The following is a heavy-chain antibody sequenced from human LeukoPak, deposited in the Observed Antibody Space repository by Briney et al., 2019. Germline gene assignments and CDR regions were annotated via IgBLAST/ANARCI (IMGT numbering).Heavy chain of an antibody. CDR1: GFTFNNYA. CDR3: AKDWAAAQTYGMDV. J-gene: IGHJ6*02. Sequence: GGSLRLSCAASGFTFNNYAMSWVRQAPGEGLERVSHISSSGGITYYADSVKGRFTISRDNSKNTRYLQMNSLRAEDTAVYYCAKDWAAAQTYGMDVWGQGTTVTVSS. D-gene: IGHD6-13*01. V-gene: IGHV3-23*01. CDR2: ISSSGGIT.